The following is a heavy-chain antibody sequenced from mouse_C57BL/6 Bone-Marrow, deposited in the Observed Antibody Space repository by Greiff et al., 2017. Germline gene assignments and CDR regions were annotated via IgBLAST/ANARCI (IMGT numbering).Heavy chain of an antibody. V-gene: IGHV2-5*01. CDR3: ANNRAYGNFYCDY. CDR1: GFSLTSYG. J-gene: IGHJ2*01. CDR2: IWRGGST. Sequence: QVQLQQSGPGLVQPSQSLSITCTVSGFSLTSYGVHWVRQSPGKGLEWLGVIWRGGSTDYNAAFMSRLSITKDNSKSQVFFKMNSLQADDTAIYYCANNRAYGNFYCDYWGQGTTLTVSS. D-gene: IGHD2-1*01.